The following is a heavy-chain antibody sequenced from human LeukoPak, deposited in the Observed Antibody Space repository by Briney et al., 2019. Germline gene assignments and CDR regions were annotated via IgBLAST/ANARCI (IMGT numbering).Heavy chain of an antibody. CDR1: GFTFSSYW. V-gene: IGHV3-7*01. CDR2: IKQDGSEK. CDR3: AREKYSSSWYASGPFDY. D-gene: IGHD6-13*01. Sequence: GGSLRLSCAASGFTFSSYWMSWVRQAPGKGLECVANIKQDGSEKYYVDSVKGRFTISRDNAKNSLYLQMNSLRAEDTAVYYCAREKYSSSWYASGPFDYWGQGTLVTVSS. J-gene: IGHJ4*02.